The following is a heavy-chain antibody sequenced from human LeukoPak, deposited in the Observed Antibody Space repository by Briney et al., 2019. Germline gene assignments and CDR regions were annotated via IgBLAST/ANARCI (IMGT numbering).Heavy chain of an antibody. V-gene: IGHV1-18*01. CDR2: ISAYNGNT. Sequence: ASVKVSCKASGYTFTSYGISWVRQAPGQGLEWMGWISAYNGNTNYAQKLQGRVTMTTDTSTSTAYMELRSLRSDDTAVYYCARDHLRIADYYFDYWGQGTLVTVSS. J-gene: IGHJ4*02. CDR1: GYTFTSYG. CDR3: ARDHLRIADYYFDY. D-gene: IGHD6-13*01.